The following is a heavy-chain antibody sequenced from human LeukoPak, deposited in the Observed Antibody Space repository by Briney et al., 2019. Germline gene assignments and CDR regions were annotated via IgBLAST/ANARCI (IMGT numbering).Heavy chain of an antibody. Sequence: GGSLRLSCAASGFTFSSYAMSWVRQAPGKGLEWVSAISGSGGSTYYADSVKGRFTISRDNSKNTLYLQMNSLRAEDTAVYYCAKDIMSSGPPFSGFDYWGQGTLVTVSS. CDR1: GFTFSSYA. D-gene: IGHD6-19*01. J-gene: IGHJ4*02. V-gene: IGHV3-23*01. CDR3: AKDIMSSGPPFSGFDY. CDR2: ISGSGGST.